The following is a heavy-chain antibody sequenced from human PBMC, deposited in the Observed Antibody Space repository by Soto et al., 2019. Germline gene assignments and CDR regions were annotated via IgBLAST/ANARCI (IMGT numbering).Heavy chain of an antibody. D-gene: IGHD2-15*01. CDR2: IYHSGST. V-gene: IGHV4-30-2*01. J-gene: IGHJ4*02. CDR3: ARAPGRYCSGGSCYSENYFDY. CDR1: GGSISSGGYS. Sequence: QLQLQESGSGLVKPSQTLSLTCAVSGGSISSGGYSWSWIRQPPGKGLEWIGYIYHSGSTYYNPSLKSRVTISVDRSKNQFSLKLSSVTAADTAVYYCARAPGRYCSGGSCYSENYFDYWGQGTLVTVSS.